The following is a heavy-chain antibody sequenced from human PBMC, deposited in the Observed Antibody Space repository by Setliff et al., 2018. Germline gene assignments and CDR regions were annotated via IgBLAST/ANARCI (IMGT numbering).Heavy chain of an antibody. Sequence: SETLSLTCSVSGGSISSGSDYWTWIRQPAGKGLEWIGSIFYSGRTFYNPSLKSRVTISVDTSKNQFSLTLSSVTAADTAVYYCARLPNYVWGSPVDYWGQGTLVTVSS. CDR2: IFYSGRT. J-gene: IGHJ4*02. CDR3: ARLPNYVWGSPVDY. V-gene: IGHV4-39*01. D-gene: IGHD3-16*01. CDR1: GGSISSGSDY.